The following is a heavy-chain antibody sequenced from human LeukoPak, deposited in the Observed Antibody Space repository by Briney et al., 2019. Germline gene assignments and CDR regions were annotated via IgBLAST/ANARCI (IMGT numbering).Heavy chain of an antibody. CDR3: AKDQQVGAAAYYFDS. CDR1: GFTFSRYG. V-gene: IGHV3-30*18. D-gene: IGHD6-13*01. J-gene: IGHJ4*02. Sequence: GGSLRLSCAASGFTFSRYGLHWVRQAPGKGLDWVAVIANDGKDKKYADSVKGRLTISRDNSKSTLYLQMNSLRAEDTAVYYCAKDQQVGAAAYYFDSWGQGTLVTVSS. CDR2: IANDGKDK.